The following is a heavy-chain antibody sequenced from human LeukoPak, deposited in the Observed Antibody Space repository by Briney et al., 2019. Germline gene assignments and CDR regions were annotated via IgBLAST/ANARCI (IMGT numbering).Heavy chain of an antibody. CDR3: AIAGGWYAFDI. D-gene: IGHD2-15*01. J-gene: IGHJ3*02. V-gene: IGHV4-34*01. CDR2: INHSGST. Sequence: SETLSLTCAVYGGSFSGYYWSWIRQPPGKGLEWIGEINHSGSTKYNPSLKSRVAISVDTSKNQFSLKLSSVTAADTAVYYCAIAGGWYAFDIWGQGTMVTVSS. CDR1: GGSFSGYY.